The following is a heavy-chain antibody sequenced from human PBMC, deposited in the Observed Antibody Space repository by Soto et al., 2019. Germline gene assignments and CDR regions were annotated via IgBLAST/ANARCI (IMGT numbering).Heavy chain of an antibody. J-gene: IGHJ3*01. CDR1: GYTFTNYA. Sequence: GASVKVSCKSSGYTFTNYALHWVRQAPGHGLEWMGWVNPSNGLTRYSENFQGRLSLTRDTSANTSDMELSSLRRDDTAVYYGARRLPAFDVWGQGTMVTVSS. CDR3: ARRLPAFDV. V-gene: IGHV1-3*01. CDR2: VNPSNGLT.